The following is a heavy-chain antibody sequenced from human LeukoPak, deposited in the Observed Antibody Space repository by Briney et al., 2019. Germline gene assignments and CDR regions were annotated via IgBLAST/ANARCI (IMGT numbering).Heavy chain of an antibody. CDR1: GFTFSSYW. Sequence: GGSLRLSCAAPGFTFSSYWMSWVRQAPGKGLEWVANIKQDGSEKYYADSVKGRFTISRDNAKNSLYLQMNSLRAEDTAVYYCARDWLGAYSSSWSYYYYGMDVWGQGTTVTVSS. D-gene: IGHD6-13*01. V-gene: IGHV3-7*01. CDR2: IKQDGSEK. CDR3: ARDWLGAYSSSWSYYYYGMDV. J-gene: IGHJ6*02.